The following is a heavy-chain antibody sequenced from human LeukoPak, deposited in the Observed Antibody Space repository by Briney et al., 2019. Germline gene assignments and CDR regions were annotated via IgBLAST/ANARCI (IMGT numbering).Heavy chain of an antibody. V-gene: IGHV4-31*03. CDR2: IYYSGST. CDR1: GGSISSGGYY. CDR3: ARCPLVRGVILPWFDP. Sequence: SETLSLTCTVSGGSISSGGYYWSWIRQHPGKGLEWIGYIYYSGSTYYNPSLKSRVSISVDTSKSQFSLKLSSVTAADTAVYYCARCPLVRGVILPWFDPWGQGTLVTVSS. D-gene: IGHD3-10*01. J-gene: IGHJ5*02.